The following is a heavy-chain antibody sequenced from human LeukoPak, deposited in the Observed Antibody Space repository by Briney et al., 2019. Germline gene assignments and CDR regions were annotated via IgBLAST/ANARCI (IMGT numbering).Heavy chain of an antibody. V-gene: IGHV3-9*01. CDR1: GFTFDDYA. CDR3: AKDMKGGYYGSGSYSRGAWYYFDY. CDR2: ISWNSGSI. D-gene: IGHD3-10*01. J-gene: IGHJ4*02. Sequence: GGSLRLSCTASGFTFDDYAMHWVRQAPGKGLEWVSGISWNSGSIGYADSVKGRFTISRDNAKNSRYLQMNSLRAEDTALYYCAKDMKGGYYGSGSYSRGAWYYFDYWGQGTLVTVSS.